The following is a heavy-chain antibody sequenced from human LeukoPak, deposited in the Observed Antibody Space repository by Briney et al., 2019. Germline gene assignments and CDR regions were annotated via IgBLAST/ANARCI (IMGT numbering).Heavy chain of an antibody. V-gene: IGHV3-74*01. CDR2: INSDGSTT. Sequence: GGSLRLSCAASGFSFSSSWMHWVRQAPGTGLVWVSRINSDGSTTNYADSVKGRFTISRDNAMRTLYLQMNRLRAEDTAVYYCARDFGPYGMDVWGQGTTVTVSS. D-gene: IGHD3-16*01. CDR3: ARDFGPYGMDV. CDR1: GFSFSSSW. J-gene: IGHJ6*02.